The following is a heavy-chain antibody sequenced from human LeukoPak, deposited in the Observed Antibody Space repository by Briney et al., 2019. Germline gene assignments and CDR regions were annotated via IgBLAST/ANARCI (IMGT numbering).Heavy chain of an antibody. CDR2: IKQDGSEK. Sequence: GGSLRLSCAASGFTFKDYWMIWVRQAPGKGLEWVANIKQDGSEKYYVDSVKGRFTISRDNAKNSLYLQMNSLRAEDTAVYYCARYFAGALFDYWGQGTLVTVSS. V-gene: IGHV3-7*01. D-gene: IGHD3-16*01. CDR1: GFTFKDYW. J-gene: IGHJ4*02. CDR3: ARYFAGALFDY.